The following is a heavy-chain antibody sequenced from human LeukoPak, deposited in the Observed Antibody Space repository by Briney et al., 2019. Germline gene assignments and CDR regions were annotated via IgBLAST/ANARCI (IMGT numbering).Heavy chain of an antibody. D-gene: IGHD3-22*01. CDR2: IYSDGTT. V-gene: IGHV4-59*01. J-gene: IGHJ4*02. CDR3: ARDTRSYDTSGYYYFDY. Sequence: SETLSLTCSVSGASTTSYYWNWIRQAPGKGLEWIGYIYSDGTTSYSPSLRSRVTISIDTSRNQFSLKLSSVSAADAAVYYCARDTRSYDTSGYYYFDYWGQGALVTVSS. CDR1: GASTTSYY.